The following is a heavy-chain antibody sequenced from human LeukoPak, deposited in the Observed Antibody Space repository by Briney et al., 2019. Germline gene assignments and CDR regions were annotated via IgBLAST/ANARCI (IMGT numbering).Heavy chain of an antibody. J-gene: IGHJ3*02. D-gene: IGHD3-22*01. CDR3: AKLSLYYYDPPGSDAFDI. CDR1: GFTFSTHP. V-gene: IGHV3-23*01. Sequence: GGSLRLSCAASGFTFSTHPMSWVRQAPGKGLEWVSAISGSGGSTYYADSVKGRLTISRDNSKNTLYLQMNSLRAEDTAVYYCAKLSLYYYDPPGSDAFDIWGQGTMVTVSS. CDR2: ISGSGGST.